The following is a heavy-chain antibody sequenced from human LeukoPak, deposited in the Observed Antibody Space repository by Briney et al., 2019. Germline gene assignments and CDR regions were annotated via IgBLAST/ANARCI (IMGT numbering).Heavy chain of an antibody. J-gene: IGHJ4*02. CDR3: AKDKIVGDGRWDFDY. D-gene: IGHD3-10*01. CDR2: VTGAGST. CDR1: GFSFNSYA. V-gene: IGHV3-23*01. Sequence: GGSLRLSGAGSGFSFNSYAMGWVRQAPGKGLEWVSGVTGAGSTYYADSVKGRFTISRDNSKSTVYLQMNGLRVEDTALYFCAKDKIVGDGRWDFDYWGQGTLVTVSS.